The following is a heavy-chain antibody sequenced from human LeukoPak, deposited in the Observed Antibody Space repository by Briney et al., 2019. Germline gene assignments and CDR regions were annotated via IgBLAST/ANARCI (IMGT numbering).Heavy chain of an antibody. CDR1: GGTFSSYA. CDR2: IIPIFGTA. V-gene: IGHV1-69*05. J-gene: IGHJ4*02. D-gene: IGHD1-26*01. CDR3: ARDGVGATQFDY. Sequence: SVKVSCKASGGTFSSYAISWVRQAPEQGLEWMGRIIPIFGTANYAQKFQGRVTITTDESTSTAYMELSSLRSEDTAVYYCARDGVGATQFDYWGQGTLVTVSS.